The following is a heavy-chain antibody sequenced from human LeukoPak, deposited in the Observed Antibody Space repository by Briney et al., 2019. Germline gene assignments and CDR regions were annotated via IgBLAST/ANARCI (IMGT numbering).Heavy chain of an antibody. D-gene: IGHD1-26*01. CDR2: INPNSGGT. Sequence: ASVKVSCKASGYTFTGYYMHWVRQAPGQGLEWMGWINPNSGGTNYAQKFQGRVTMTRDTSISTAYMELSRLRSDDTAVYYCARDRSSSGSLSPFDYWGQGTLVTVPS. J-gene: IGHJ4*02. CDR3: ARDRSSSGSLSPFDY. CDR1: GYTFTGYY. V-gene: IGHV1-2*02.